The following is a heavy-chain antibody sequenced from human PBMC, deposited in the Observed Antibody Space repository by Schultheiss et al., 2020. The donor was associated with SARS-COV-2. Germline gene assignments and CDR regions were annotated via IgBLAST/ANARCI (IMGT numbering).Heavy chain of an antibody. Sequence: SQTLSLTCTVSGGSISSGGYYWSWIRQHPGKGLEWIGYIYYSGSTYYNPSLKSRVTISVDTSKNQFSLKLSSVTAADTAVYYCARALRITIFGVVYYFDYWGQGTLVTVSS. J-gene: IGHJ4*02. CDR3: ARALRITIFGVVYYFDY. CDR2: IYYSGST. CDR1: GGSISSGGYY. D-gene: IGHD3-3*01. V-gene: IGHV4-30-4*08.